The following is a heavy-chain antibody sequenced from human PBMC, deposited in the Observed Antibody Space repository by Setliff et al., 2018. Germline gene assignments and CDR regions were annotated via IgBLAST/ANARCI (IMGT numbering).Heavy chain of an antibody. CDR2: IKQDGSEK. J-gene: IGHJ6*02. Sequence: PGGSLRLSCAASGFTFDNAWMSWVRQAPGKGLEWVANIKQDGSEKYYVDSVKGRFTISRDNAKNSLYLQMNSLRADDTAVYYCAKLRTPGTGYYYYAMDVWGQGTTVTVSS. V-gene: IGHV3-7*03. CDR1: GFTFDNAW. CDR3: AKLRTPGTGYYYYAMDV. D-gene: IGHD3-10*01.